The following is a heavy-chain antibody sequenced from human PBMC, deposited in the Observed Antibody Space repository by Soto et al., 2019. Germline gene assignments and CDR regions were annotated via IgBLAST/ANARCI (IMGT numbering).Heavy chain of an antibody. J-gene: IGHJ4*02. CDR2: IYSDGYT. D-gene: IGHD2-2*01. V-gene: IGHV3-66*01. CDR3: ARRKFCSSTTCFNY. CDR1: GFTVSISY. Sequence: EVQLVESGGALVQPGGSLRLSCAASGFTVSISYMTWVRQVPGKGLEWVSIIYSDGYTYYADSVKGRFTISRDSSNNTLYLEMAGLRADDTAVYYCARRKFCSSTTCFNYWGQGTRVTVSS.